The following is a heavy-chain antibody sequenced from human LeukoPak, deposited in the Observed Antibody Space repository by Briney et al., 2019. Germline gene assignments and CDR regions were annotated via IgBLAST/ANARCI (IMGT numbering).Heavy chain of an antibody. V-gene: IGHV4-34*01. CDR1: GGSFSGYY. J-gene: IGHJ4*02. CDR2: INYSGST. D-gene: IGHD3-22*01. CDR3: ARGHPRGMIVVAINYFDY. Sequence: TTSETLSLTCAVYGGSFSGYYWSWIRQPPGKGLEWIGEINYSGSTNYNPSLKSRVTISVDTSKNQFSLKLSSVTAADTAVYYCARGHPRGMIVVAINYFDYWGQGTLVTVSS.